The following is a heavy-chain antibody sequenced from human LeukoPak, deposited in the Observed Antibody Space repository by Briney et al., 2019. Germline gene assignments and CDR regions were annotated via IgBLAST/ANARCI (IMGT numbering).Heavy chain of an antibody. V-gene: IGHV1-69*06. CDR2: IIPIFGTA. D-gene: IGHD3-10*01. Sequence: GASVKVSCKASGGTFSSYAISWVRQAPGQGLEWMGGIIPIFGTANYAQKFQGRVTITADKSTSTAYMGLSSLRSEDTAVYYCARDRETKELFSYYYMDVWGKGTTVTVSS. CDR1: GGTFSSYA. J-gene: IGHJ6*03. CDR3: ARDRETKELFSYYYMDV.